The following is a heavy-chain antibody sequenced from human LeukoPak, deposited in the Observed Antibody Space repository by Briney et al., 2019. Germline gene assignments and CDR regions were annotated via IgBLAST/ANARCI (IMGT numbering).Heavy chain of an antibody. CDR3: ARHFTGPGTYTPYFGMDV. J-gene: IGHJ6*02. CDR1: GGSIRNYD. CDR2: IYYSGST. V-gene: IGHV4-59*08. D-gene: IGHD3-16*01. Sequence: PSETLSLTCTVSGGSIRNYDCSWIRQPPGKGLEWVGYIYYSGSTSYNPSLKSRVTISVDTSKNQFSLKLSSVTAADTAVYYCARHFTGPGTYTPYFGMDVWGQGTTVTVSS.